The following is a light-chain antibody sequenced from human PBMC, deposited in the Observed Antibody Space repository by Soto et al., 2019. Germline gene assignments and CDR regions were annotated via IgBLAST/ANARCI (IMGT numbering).Light chain of an antibody. Sequence: QSALTQPPSVSGSPGQSVTISCTGTSSDVGSYSRVSWYQQPPGTAPKLMIYEVSNRPSGVPDRFSGSKSGNTASLTISGLQAEDEADYYCSLYTSSSTSVFGGGTKLTVL. V-gene: IGLV2-18*01. J-gene: IGLJ3*02. CDR1: SSDVGSYSR. CDR3: SLYTSSSTSV. CDR2: EVS.